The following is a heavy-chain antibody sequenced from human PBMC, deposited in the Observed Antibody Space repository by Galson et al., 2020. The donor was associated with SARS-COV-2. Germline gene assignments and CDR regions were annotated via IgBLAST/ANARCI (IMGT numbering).Heavy chain of an antibody. Sequence: SETLSLTCTVSGGSISSSSYYWGWIRQPPGKGLEWIGSIYYSGSTYYNPSLKSRVTISVDTSKNQFSLKLSSVTAADTAVYYCARQSGGYSFGYWGQGTLVTVSS. CDR1: GGSISSSSYY. J-gene: IGHJ4*02. V-gene: IGHV4-39*01. CDR3: ARQSGGYSFGY. CDR2: IYYSGST. D-gene: IGHD5-18*01.